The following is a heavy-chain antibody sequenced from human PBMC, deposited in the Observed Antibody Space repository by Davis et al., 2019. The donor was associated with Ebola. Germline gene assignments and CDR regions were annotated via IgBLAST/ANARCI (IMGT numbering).Heavy chain of an antibody. Sequence: PEGSLRLSCAASGFTFSNYAMHWVRQAPGKGLEWVAVISYDGSNKYYADSVKGRFTISRDNSKNTLYLQMNSLRPEDTAVYYCARDSDDYCFDYWGQGTLVTVSS. V-gene: IGHV3-30*04. CDR1: GFTFSNYA. CDR3: ARDSDDYCFDY. D-gene: IGHD2-21*02. J-gene: IGHJ4*02. CDR2: ISYDGSNK.